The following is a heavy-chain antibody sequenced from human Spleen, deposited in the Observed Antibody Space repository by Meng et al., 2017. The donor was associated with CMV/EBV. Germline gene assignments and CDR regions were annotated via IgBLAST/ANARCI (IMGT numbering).Heavy chain of an antibody. J-gene: IGHJ4*02. CDR3: AKDSQPGIVEAGTNFDY. CDR1: GFTFSSYG. Sequence: GESLKISCKGSGFTFSSYGMSWVRQAPGKGLEWVSVISGNDGGTNYADSVKGRFTISRDNSKNTLYLQMNSLRVEDTAVYYCAKDSQPGIVEAGTNFDYWGQGTLVTVSS. CDR2: ISGNDGGT. V-gene: IGHV3-23*01. D-gene: IGHD6-13*01.